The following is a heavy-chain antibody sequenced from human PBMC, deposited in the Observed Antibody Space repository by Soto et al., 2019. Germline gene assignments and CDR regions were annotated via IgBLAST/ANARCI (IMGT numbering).Heavy chain of an antibody. V-gene: IGHV3-66*02. D-gene: IGHD6-19*01. CDR2: IYSGGST. J-gene: IGHJ4*02. CDR3: ARAAGIGVAGSLDY. Sequence: GGSLRLSCAASGFTVSSNYMSWVRQAPGKGLEWVSVIYSGGSTYYSESVKGRFIISRDNTKNTPYLQKNSMRAEDTAVDYCARAAGIGVAGSLDYWGQGTLVTVSS. CDR1: GFTVSSNY.